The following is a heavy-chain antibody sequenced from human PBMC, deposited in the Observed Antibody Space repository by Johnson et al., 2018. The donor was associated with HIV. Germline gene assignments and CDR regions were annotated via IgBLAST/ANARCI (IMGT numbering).Heavy chain of an antibody. CDR3: ARDFRFLEWIGVYLH. J-gene: IGHJ3*01. Sequence: VQLVESGGGLVQPGGSLRLSCDASESTFSSYWMNWLRQAPGKGLEWVSAISGSGGSTYYADAVKGRFTISRDNSRKTVYMQMNSLRGEDTAVYYCARDFRFLEWIGVYLHWGQGTMVSVSS. CDR1: ESTFSSYW. D-gene: IGHD3-3*01. CDR2: ISGSGGST. V-gene: IGHV3-23*04.